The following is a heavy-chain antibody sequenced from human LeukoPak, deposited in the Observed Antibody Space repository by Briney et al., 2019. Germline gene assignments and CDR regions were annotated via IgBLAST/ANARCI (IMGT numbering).Heavy chain of an antibody. CDR3: ARDRDRGYSYGWYFDY. J-gene: IGHJ4*02. V-gene: IGHV1-69*13. CDR1: GYTFTNYT. CDR2: IIPIFGTA. Sequence: GASVKVSCKASGYTFTNYTLNWVRQAPGQGLEWMGGIIPIFGTANYAQKFQGRVTITADESTSTAYMELSSLRSEDTAMYYCARDRDRGYSYGWYFDYWGQGTLVTVSS. D-gene: IGHD5-18*01.